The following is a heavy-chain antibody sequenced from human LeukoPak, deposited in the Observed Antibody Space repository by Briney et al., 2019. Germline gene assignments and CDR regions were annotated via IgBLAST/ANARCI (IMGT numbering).Heavy chain of an antibody. J-gene: IGHJ5*02. CDR2: ISYDGSNK. D-gene: IGHD3-3*01. Sequence: GGSLRLSCAASGFSFHYYAMHWVRQAPGKGLEWVAVISYDGSNKYYADSVKGRFTISRDNSKNTLYLQMNSLRAEDTAVYYCARGGLRFLEWSNWFDPWGQGTLVTVSS. CDR1: GFSFHYYA. CDR3: ARGGLRFLEWSNWFDP. V-gene: IGHV3-30-3*01.